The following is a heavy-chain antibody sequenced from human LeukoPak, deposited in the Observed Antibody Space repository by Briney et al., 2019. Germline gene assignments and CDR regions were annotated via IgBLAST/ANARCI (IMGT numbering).Heavy chain of an antibody. D-gene: IGHD6-13*01. CDR2: IYHSGST. CDR3: AQHRRAFDI. V-gene: IGHV4-30-2*01. Sequence: PSRTLSLTCAVSGGSISSGGYSWSWIRQPPGKGLEWIGYIYHSGSTYYNPSLKSRVTISVDTSKNQFSLKLSSVTAADTAVYYCAQHRRAFDIWGQGTMVTVSS. CDR1: GGSISSGGYS. J-gene: IGHJ3*02.